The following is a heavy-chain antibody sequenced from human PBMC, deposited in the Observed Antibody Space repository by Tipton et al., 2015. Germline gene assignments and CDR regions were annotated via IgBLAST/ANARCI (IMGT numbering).Heavy chain of an antibody. Sequence: VQLVQSGAEVKKPGESLKISCKESEDTFSNYWIAWVRQMPGKGLEWMGSIYPDDSDTRYNPYFQGQVIISADKSITTAYLEWSTLKASDTAIYYCTRRGRGSGTYSFEYWGQGTLVIVSS. CDR1: EDTFSNYW. V-gene: IGHV5-51*01. D-gene: IGHD3-16*01. CDR2: IYPDDSDT. J-gene: IGHJ4*02. CDR3: TRRGRGSGTYSFEY.